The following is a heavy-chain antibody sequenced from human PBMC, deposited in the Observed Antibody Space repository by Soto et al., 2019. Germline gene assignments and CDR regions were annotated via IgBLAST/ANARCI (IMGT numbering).Heavy chain of an antibody. J-gene: IGHJ4*02. CDR1: GDSISYYY. Sequence: QVQLQESGPGLVKPSETLSLTCTVSGDSISYYYWSWIRQPPGKGLEWIGFVYYDGSIKYNPSLVSRFTMSIDTSKNQFSLKLSSVIAADTAVYYCVSYDRQSGRYSLDYWGQGTLVTVSS. V-gene: IGHV4-59*01. CDR3: VSYDRQSGRYSLDY. D-gene: IGHD3-10*01. CDR2: VYYDGSI.